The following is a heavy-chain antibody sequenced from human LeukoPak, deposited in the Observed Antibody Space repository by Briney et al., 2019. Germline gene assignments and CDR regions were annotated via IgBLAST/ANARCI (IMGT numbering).Heavy chain of an antibody. J-gene: IGHJ4*02. CDR1: GFTFSSYG. CDR2: IRYDGSNK. Sequence: GGSLRLSCAASGFTFSSYGMHWVRQAPGKGLEWVAFIRYDGSNKYYADSVKGRFTISRDNSKNTLYLQMNSLRAEDTTVYYCAKDPTFSGYVYFDYWGQGTLVTVSS. D-gene: IGHD5-12*01. CDR3: AKDPTFSGYVYFDY. V-gene: IGHV3-30*02.